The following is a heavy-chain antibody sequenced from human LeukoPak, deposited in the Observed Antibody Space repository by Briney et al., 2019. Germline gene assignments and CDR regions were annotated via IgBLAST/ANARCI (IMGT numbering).Heavy chain of an antibody. D-gene: IGHD6-19*01. CDR3: ARANSDWYRALDS. CDR1: GFSVRTTY. V-gene: IGHV3-66*01. J-gene: IGHJ4*02. Sequence: GGTLRLSCAASGFSVRTTYMSWVRQAPGKGLEWVSVLYTGGGTDHADSVKGRFTISRDYAKNSLYLQMNSLRAEDTAVYYCARANSDWYRALDSWGQGTLVSVSS. CDR2: LYTGGGT.